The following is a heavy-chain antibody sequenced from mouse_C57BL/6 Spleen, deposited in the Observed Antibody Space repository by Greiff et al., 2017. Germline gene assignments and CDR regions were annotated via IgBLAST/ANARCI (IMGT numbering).Heavy chain of an antibody. D-gene: IGHD1-1*01. CDR2: IHPNSGST. CDR3: ARSYYGSIYFDY. Sequence: QVQLKQPGAELVKPGASVKLSCKASGYTFTSYWMHWVKQRPGQGLEWIGMIHPNSGSTNYNEKFKSKATLTVDKSSSTAYMQISSLTSEDSAVYYCARSYYGSIYFDYWGQGTTLTVSS. CDR1: GYTFTSYW. J-gene: IGHJ2*01. V-gene: IGHV1-64*01.